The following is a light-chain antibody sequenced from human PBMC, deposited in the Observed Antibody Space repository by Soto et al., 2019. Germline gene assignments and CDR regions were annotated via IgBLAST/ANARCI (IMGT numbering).Light chain of an antibody. CDR3: QQYNNWPPTT. Sequence: EIVLTQSPGTLSLSPGDRAILSCRASQSVSSNLAWYQQKPGQAPRLLIYGASTRATGIPARFSGSGSGTEFTLTISSLQSEDFAVYYCQQYNNWPPTTFGQGTKVDIK. CDR1: QSVSSN. V-gene: IGKV3D-15*01. J-gene: IGKJ1*01. CDR2: GAS.